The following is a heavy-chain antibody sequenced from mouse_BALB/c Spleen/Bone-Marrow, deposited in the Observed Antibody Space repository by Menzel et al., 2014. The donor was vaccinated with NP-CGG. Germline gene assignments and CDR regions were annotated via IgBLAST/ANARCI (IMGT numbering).Heavy chain of an antibody. Sequence: VQLQQSGPGLVKPSQSLSLTCSVTGYSITSAYYWNWIRQFPGNKLEWMGYISFDGSNYYNPSLKNRISITRDTSKSQFFLRLNSVTTEDTATYYCARGGYGSSYDAMDYWGQGTSVTVSS. V-gene: IGHV3-6*02. CDR1: GYSITSAYY. D-gene: IGHD1-1*01. CDR2: ISFDGSN. J-gene: IGHJ4*01. CDR3: ARGGYGSSYDAMDY.